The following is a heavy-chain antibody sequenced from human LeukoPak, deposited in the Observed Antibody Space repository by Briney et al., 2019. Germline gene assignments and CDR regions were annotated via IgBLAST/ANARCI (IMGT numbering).Heavy chain of an antibody. CDR2: ISYSGST. J-gene: IGHJ6*02. Sequence: SETLSLTCTVSGGSISSGNYYWNWIRQPPGKGLEWIGYISYSGSTYYNPSLKSRVTISVDTSKNQFSLKLSSVTAADTAVYYCARDNPQTDYYYYYGMDVWGQGTTVTVSS. V-gene: IGHV4-30-4*01. CDR3: ARDNPQTDYYYYYGMDV. CDR1: GGSISSGNYY.